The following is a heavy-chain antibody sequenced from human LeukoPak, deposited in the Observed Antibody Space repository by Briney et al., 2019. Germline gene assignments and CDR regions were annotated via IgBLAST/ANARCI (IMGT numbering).Heavy chain of an antibody. CDR2: ISYSGST. D-gene: IGHD1-26*01. V-gene: IGHV4-31*03. CDR3: ARDGEHQGSWFDP. J-gene: IGHJ5*02. Sequence: SETLSLTCTVSGGSISSGGYYWSWIRQHPGKGLEWIGYISYSGSTNYNPSLKSRVTISVDTSKNQFSLKLSSVTAADTAVYYCARDGEHQGSWFDPWGQGTLVTVSS. CDR1: GGSISSGGYY.